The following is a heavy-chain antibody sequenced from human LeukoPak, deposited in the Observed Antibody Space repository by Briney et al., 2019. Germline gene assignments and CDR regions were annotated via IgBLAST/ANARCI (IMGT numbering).Heavy chain of an antibody. CDR2: MNPNSGNT. CDR3: ARGPVEAVFGVSTED. Sequence: ASVKVSCKASGYTFTSYDINWVRQATGQGLEWMGWMNPNSGNTGYAQKFQGRVSMTRDTSISTAYMELCSLRSEDTAVYYCARGPVEAVFGVSTEDWGQGTTVTVSS. J-gene: IGHJ6*02. V-gene: IGHV1-8*01. CDR1: GYTFTSYD. D-gene: IGHD3-10*02.